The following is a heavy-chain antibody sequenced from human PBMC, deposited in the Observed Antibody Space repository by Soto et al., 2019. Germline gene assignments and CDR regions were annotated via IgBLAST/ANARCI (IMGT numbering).Heavy chain of an antibody. D-gene: IGHD3-10*01. Sequence: ASVKVSCKASGYTFTSYGISWVRQAPGQGLEWMGWISAYNGNTNYAQKLQGRVTMTTDTSTSTAYMELRSLRSDDTAVYHCARDEYRIGPYGSGSFVAFDIWGQGTMVTVSS. CDR1: GYTFTSYG. CDR3: ARDEYRIGPYGSGSFVAFDI. CDR2: ISAYNGNT. J-gene: IGHJ3*02. V-gene: IGHV1-18*01.